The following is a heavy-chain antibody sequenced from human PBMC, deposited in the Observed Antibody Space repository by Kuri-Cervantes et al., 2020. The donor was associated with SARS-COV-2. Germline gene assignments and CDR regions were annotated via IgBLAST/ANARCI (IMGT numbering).Heavy chain of an antibody. J-gene: IGHJ2*01. D-gene: IGHD3-22*01. Sequence: ESLKISCAVYGGSFSGYYWSWIRQPPGKGLEWIGEINHSGSTNYNPSLKSRVTISVDTSKNQFSLKLSSVTAADTAVYYCARDPHYYDTNGQDYPWYFDLWGRGTLVTVSS. CDR2: INHSGST. CDR1: GGSFSGYY. V-gene: IGHV4-34*01. CDR3: ARDPHYYDTNGQDYPWYFDL.